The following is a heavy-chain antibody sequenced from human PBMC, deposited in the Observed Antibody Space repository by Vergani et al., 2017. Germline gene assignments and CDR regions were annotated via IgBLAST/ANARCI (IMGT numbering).Heavy chain of an antibody. J-gene: IGHJ4*02. CDR1: VGSISSCGYY. Sequence: QVQLQESGPGLLKPSQTLSLTCTVSVGSISSCGYYWSCIRQHPGKGLEWIGYIYYSGSTYSTPSLKSRVTISVDTSKNQFSLKLSSVTAADTAVYYCARGGPILALGEYCDYWGQGTLVTVSS. CDR2: IYYSGST. D-gene: IGHD3-3*01. CDR3: ARGGPILALGEYCDY. V-gene: IGHV4-31*03.